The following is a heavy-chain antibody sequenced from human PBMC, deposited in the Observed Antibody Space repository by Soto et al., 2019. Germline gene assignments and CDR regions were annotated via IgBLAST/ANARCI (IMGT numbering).Heavy chain of an antibody. V-gene: IGHV4-59*01. CDR3: ARSVEVPGAQIDY. CDR2: VYYTGST. D-gene: IGHD2-8*02. CDR1: GGSISGSY. Sequence: KPSETLSLTCSVSGGSISGSYWSWIRQSPGKGLEWLGYVYYTGSTNYSPSLRSRVSISVDTSKNEFSLRLSSVTAADTAAYFCARSVEVPGAQIDYWGQRTQLTVSS. J-gene: IGHJ4*02.